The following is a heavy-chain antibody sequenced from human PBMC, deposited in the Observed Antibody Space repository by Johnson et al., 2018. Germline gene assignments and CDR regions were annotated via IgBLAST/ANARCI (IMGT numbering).Heavy chain of an antibody. Sequence: EVQLLETGGGLVQXGGSLRLSCAASGFTFSSYWMSWVRQAPGKGLEWVANIKQDGSEKYYVDSVKGRFTLSRDNAKNSLYLQMNSLRAEDPAVYYCAKDGGIAAAGDYYYYGMDVWGQGTTVTVSS. D-gene: IGHD6-13*01. CDR3: AKDGGIAAAGDYYYYGMDV. CDR1: GFTFSSYW. CDR2: IKQDGSEK. J-gene: IGHJ6*02. V-gene: IGHV3-7*01.